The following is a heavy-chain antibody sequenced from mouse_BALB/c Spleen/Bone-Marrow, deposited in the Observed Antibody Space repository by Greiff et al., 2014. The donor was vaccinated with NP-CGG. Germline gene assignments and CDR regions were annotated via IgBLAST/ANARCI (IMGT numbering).Heavy chain of an antibody. V-gene: IGHV2-6-7*01. CDR1: GFPLTGYG. CDR3: ARDSFLITRALDY. J-gene: IGHJ4*01. D-gene: IGHD2-4*01. CDR2: IWGDGST. Sequence: VKLMESGPGLVAPSQSLPITCTVSGFPLTGYGVSWVRQPPGKGLEWLGMIWGDGSTDYNSALKSRLSITKDNSKSQVFLKMSSLQTDDTARYYCARDSFLITRALDYWGQGTSVTVSS.